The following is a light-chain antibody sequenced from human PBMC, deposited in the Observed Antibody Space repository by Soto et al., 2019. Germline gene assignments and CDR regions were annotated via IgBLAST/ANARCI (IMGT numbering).Light chain of an antibody. CDR3: HQYGNSPWT. J-gene: IGKJ1*01. CDR2: AAS. V-gene: IGKV3-20*01. CDR1: QSGFGTY. Sequence: EIVLTQSPGTLPLSPGEGATLSCRASQSGFGTYLAWFQHKPGQAPRLLIYAASNRATGIPDRFSGSGSGTDFTLTISRLEPEDFAVYYCHQYGNSPWTLGQGTKVEIK.